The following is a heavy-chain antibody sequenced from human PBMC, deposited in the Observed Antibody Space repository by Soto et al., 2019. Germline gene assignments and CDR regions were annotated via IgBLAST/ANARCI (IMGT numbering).Heavy chain of an antibody. Sequence: PGGSLRLSFAASDFTFGSYGMNWVRQAPGKGLEWVSSISGNSNYMYYADSVKGRFTISRDNAKNSLYLQMNSLRAEDTAVYYCAREMIGSGSYDYWGQGIVVTVSS. CDR2: ISGNSNYM. J-gene: IGHJ4*02. V-gene: IGHV3-21*01. CDR1: DFTFGSYG. D-gene: IGHD3-10*01. CDR3: AREMIGSGSYDY.